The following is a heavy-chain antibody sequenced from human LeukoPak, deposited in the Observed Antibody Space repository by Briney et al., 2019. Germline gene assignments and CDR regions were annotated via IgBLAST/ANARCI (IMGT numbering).Heavy chain of an antibody. CDR1: GDSVSSNSAG. CDR3: AREPNTARRHFDP. CDR2: TYYRSRWCY. D-gene: IGHD2/OR15-2a*01. V-gene: IGHV6-1*01. J-gene: IGHJ5*02. Sequence: SQTLSLTCAISGDSVSSNSAGCNWSRQSPSRCLESLVMTYYRSRWCYDSAGSVKSRIMENPDTSKNQFSLKLSSVTPEDTAVYYCAREPNTARRHFDPWGHGTLVTVSS.